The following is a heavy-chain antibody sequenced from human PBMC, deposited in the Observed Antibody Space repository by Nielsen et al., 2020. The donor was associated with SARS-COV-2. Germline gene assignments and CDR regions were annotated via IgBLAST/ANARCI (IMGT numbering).Heavy chain of an antibody. D-gene: IGHD6-13*01. Sequence: ASVKVSCKASGYSFTSYYMHWVRQAPAQGLAWMGIINPSGGSTSYAQKFHGRVTMTRDTSTSTVYIELSSLRSEDTAVYYCARDTPLQLVSHLSYWGQGTLVTVSS. CDR3: ARDTPLQLVSHLSY. CDR2: INPSGGST. CDR1: GYSFTSYY. V-gene: IGHV1-46*01. J-gene: IGHJ4*02.